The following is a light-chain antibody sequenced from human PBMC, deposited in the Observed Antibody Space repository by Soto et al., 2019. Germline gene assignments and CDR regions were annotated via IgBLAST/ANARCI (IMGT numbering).Light chain of an antibody. J-gene: IGLJ3*02. V-gene: IGLV2-11*01. Sequence: QSALTQPRSVSGSPGQSVTISCTRTSSDVGAYNYVSWYQQHPGKAPKLMVYDVSQRPSGVPDRFSGSKSGNTASLTISGLQADDDADYFCCSYAGSYSWVFGGGTKLTVL. CDR1: SSDVGAYNY. CDR2: DVS. CDR3: CSYAGSYSWV.